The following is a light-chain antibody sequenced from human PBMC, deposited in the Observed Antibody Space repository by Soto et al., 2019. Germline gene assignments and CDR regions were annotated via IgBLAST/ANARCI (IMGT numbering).Light chain of an antibody. V-gene: IGKV3-20*01. J-gene: IGKJ1*01. CDR2: GAS. Sequence: EIALTQSPRTLSLPRGSRATLSCRDSQSVSSSDLAWYQQKPGHAPRLLIYGASSRATGIPDRFSGSGSGTDFTLTIRRLEREDVAVYYCQEAGTFGQGT. CDR3: QEAGT. CDR1: QSVSSSD.